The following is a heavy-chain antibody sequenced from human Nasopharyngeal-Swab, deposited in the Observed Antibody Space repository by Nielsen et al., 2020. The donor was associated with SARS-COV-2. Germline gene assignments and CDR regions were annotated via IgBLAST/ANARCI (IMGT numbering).Heavy chain of an antibody. CDR2: ISWNSGSI. D-gene: IGHD2-15*01. CDR1: GFTFDDYA. Sequence: SLKIYCAASGFTFDDYAMHWVRQAPGKGLEWVSGISWNSGSIGYADSVKGRFTISRDNAKNSLYLQMNSLRAEDTALYYCAKDIEDGYCSGGSCYSFDYWGQGTLVTVSS. J-gene: IGHJ4*02. V-gene: IGHV3-9*01. CDR3: AKDIEDGYCSGGSCYSFDY.